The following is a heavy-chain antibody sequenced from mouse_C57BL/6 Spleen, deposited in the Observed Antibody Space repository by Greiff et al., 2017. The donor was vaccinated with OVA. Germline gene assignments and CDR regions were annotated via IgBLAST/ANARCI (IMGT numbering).Heavy chain of an antibody. CDR3: ARRNYYSNSYAMDY. CDR1: GYTFTSYW. V-gene: IGHV1-69*01. D-gene: IGHD2-5*01. Sequence: QVQLKQPGAELVMPGASVKLSCKASGYTFTSYWMHWVKQRPGQGLEWIGEIDPSDSYTNYNQKFKGKSTLTVDKSSSTAYMQLSSLTSEDSAVDYCARRNYYSNSYAMDYWGQGTSVTVSS. CDR2: IDPSDSYT. J-gene: IGHJ4*01.